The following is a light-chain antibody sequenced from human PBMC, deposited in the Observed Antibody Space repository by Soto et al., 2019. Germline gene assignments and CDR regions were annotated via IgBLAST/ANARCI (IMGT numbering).Light chain of an antibody. J-gene: IGLJ2*01. CDR2: SNN. V-gene: IGLV1-44*01. CDR3: EAWDGSLNVVL. CDR1: NSNIGTNT. Sequence: QSVLTQPPSASGTPGQRVTISCSGGNSNIGTNTVNWYQHLPGSAPKLLIYSNNQRPSGVPDRFSGSKSGTSASLAISGLQADDEADYYCEAWDGSLNVVLFGGGTQLTVL.